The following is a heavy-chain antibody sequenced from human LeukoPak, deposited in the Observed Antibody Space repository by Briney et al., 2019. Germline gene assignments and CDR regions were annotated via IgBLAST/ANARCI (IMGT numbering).Heavy chain of an antibody. CDR2: IYYSGST. CDR1: GGSISSSSYY. J-gene: IGHJ5*02. D-gene: IGHD3-3*01. V-gene: IGHV4-39*01. CDR3: ARQGRFLEWLSFTGSLYNWFDP. Sequence: SETLSLTCTVSGGSISSSSYYWGWIRQPPGKGLEWIGSIYYSGSTYYNPSLKSRVTISVDTSKNQFSLKLSSVTAADTAVYYCARQGRFLEWLSFTGSLYNWFDPWGQGTLVTVSS.